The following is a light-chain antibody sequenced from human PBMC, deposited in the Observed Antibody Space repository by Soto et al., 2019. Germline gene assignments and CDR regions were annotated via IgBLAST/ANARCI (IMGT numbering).Light chain of an antibody. V-gene: IGKV1-5*03. CDR2: KAS. Sequence: DIQMTQSRPTLSASVGDRVTITCRASQSISTWLAWYQQKPGKAPKLLIYKASSLEGGVPSRFGGSGSGTLFNITISSLHPDDFATYYCQQYNTYPLTFGGGTTVDIK. J-gene: IGKJ4*01. CDR3: QQYNTYPLT. CDR1: QSISTW.